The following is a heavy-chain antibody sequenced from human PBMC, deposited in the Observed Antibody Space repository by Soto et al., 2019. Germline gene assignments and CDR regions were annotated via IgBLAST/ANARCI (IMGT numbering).Heavy chain of an antibody. CDR3: ATGGLFSS. Sequence: QVQLQQWGAGLLKSSETLSLTCDIYGGYFSASYWSWIRQTPGKGLEWLGEINHAGTTDYNPSVEGRIVISADASKNQFSLKLTSVTAVDTAVYYCATGGLFSSWGQGTLVTVSS. CDR1: GGYFSASY. V-gene: IGHV4-34*01. J-gene: IGHJ5*02. CDR2: INHAGTT.